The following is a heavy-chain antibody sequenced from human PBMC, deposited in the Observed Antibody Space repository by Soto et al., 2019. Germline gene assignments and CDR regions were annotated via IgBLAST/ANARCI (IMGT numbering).Heavy chain of an antibody. J-gene: IGHJ5*02. CDR3: ATAFGGWPPVS. CDR1: GFTFSSYS. Sequence: PGGSLRLSCAASGFTFSSYSMNWVRQAPGKGLELVSSISGSSSYIYYADSVKGRFTISRDNAKNSLYLQMNSLRAEDTAVYYCATAFGGWPPVSWGQGTLVTV. D-gene: IGHD6-19*01. V-gene: IGHV3-21*04. CDR2: ISGSSSYI.